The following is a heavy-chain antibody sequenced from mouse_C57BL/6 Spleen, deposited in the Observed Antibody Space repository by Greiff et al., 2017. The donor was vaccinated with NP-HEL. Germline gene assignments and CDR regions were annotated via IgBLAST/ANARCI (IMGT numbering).Heavy chain of an antibody. Sequence: DVKLQESGPSLVKPSQSLSLTCSVTGYSITSGYYWNWIRQFPGNKLEWMGYISYDGSNNYNPSLKNRISITRDTSKNQFFLKLNSVTTEDTATYYCARGGNYDYWGQGTTLTVSS. CDR3: ARGGNYDY. D-gene: IGHD2-1*01. V-gene: IGHV3-6*01. CDR1: GYSITSGYY. CDR2: ISYDGSN. J-gene: IGHJ2*01.